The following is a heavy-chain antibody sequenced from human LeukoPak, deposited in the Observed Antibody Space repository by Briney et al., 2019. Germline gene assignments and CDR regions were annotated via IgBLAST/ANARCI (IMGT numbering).Heavy chain of an antibody. Sequence: GASVKVSCKASGYTFTSYGISWVRQAPGQGLEWMGWISAYNGNTNYAQKLQGRVTMTTDTSTSTAYMELRSLRSDDTAVYYCARVVEAGYSGYDYGGYYFDYWGQGTLVTVSS. J-gene: IGHJ4*02. CDR2: ISAYNGNT. CDR3: ARVVEAGYSGYDYGGYYFDY. D-gene: IGHD5-12*01. CDR1: GYTFTSYG. V-gene: IGHV1-18*01.